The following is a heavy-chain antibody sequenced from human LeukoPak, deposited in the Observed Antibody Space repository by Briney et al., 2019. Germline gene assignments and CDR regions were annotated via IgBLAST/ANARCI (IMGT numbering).Heavy chain of an antibody. CDR2: ISGSGGST. J-gene: IGHJ4*02. CDR3: ARDCSSTSCFDY. D-gene: IGHD2-2*01. V-gene: IGHV3-23*01. CDR1: GFTFSSYA. Sequence: GGSLRLSCAASGFTFSSYAMSWVRQAPGKGLEWVSAISGSGGSTYYADSVKGRFTISRDNAKNSLYLQMNSLRAEDTAVYYCARDCSSTSCFDYWGQGTLVTVSS.